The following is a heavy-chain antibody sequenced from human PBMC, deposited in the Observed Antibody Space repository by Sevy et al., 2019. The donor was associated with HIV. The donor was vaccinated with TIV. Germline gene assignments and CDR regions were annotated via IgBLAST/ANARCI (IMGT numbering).Heavy chain of an antibody. Sequence: ASVKVSCKASGYTFTSYGISWVRQAPGQGLEWMGWISAYNGNTNNAQKLQGRVTMTTDTSTSTACMELRSLRSDDTAVYYCARYGADSSSWYWFDPWGQGTLVTVSS. CDR2: ISAYNGNT. J-gene: IGHJ5*02. V-gene: IGHV1-18*04. CDR1: GYTFTSYG. CDR3: ARYGADSSSWYWFDP. D-gene: IGHD6-13*01.